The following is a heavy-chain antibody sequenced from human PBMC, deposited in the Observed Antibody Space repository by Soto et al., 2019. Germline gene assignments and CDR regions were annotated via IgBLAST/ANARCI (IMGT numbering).Heavy chain of an antibody. CDR1: GFTFSSYA. CDR3: AKDPVDYDYYDSSGYLYYFDY. V-gene: IGHV3-23*01. CDR2: ISGSGGST. D-gene: IGHD3-22*01. Sequence: GGSLRLSCAASGFTFSSYAMSWVRQAPGKGLEWVSAISGSGGSTYYADSVKGRFTISRDNSKNTLYLQMNSLRAEDTAVYYCAKDPVDYDYYDSSGYLYYFDYWGQGTLVTVSS. J-gene: IGHJ4*02.